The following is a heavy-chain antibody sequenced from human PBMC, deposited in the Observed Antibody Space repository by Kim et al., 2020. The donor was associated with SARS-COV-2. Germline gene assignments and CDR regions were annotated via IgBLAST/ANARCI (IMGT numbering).Heavy chain of an antibody. Sequence: GGSLRLSCAASGFTFSSYWMSWVRQAPGKGLEWVANIKQDGSEKYYVDSVKGRFTISRDNAKNSLYLQMNSLRAEDTAVYYCARDRILWFGESPRWFDPWGQGTLVTVSS. D-gene: IGHD3-10*01. CDR2: IKQDGSEK. CDR1: GFTFSSYW. J-gene: IGHJ5*02. CDR3: ARDRILWFGESPRWFDP. V-gene: IGHV3-7*03.